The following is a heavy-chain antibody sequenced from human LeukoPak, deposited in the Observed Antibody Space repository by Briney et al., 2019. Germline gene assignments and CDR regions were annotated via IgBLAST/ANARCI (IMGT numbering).Heavy chain of an antibody. D-gene: IGHD6-19*01. CDR3: ASQVVDSSGWSPRVYYYMDV. V-gene: IGHV4-59*01. J-gene: IGHJ6*03. CDR2: IYYSGST. CDR1: GGSISRYY. Sequence: SETLSLTCTVSGGSISRYYWSWLRQPPGKGLEWIGYIYYSGSTNYNPSLKSRVTISVDTSKNQFSLKLSSVTAADTAVYYCASQVVDSSGWSPRVYYYMDVWGKGTTVTVSS.